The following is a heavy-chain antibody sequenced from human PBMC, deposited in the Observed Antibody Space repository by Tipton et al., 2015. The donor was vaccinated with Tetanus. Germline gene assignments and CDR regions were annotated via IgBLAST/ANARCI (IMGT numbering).Heavy chain of an antibody. J-gene: IGHJ3*02. CDR1: GFSFSLCN. CDR3: AKEGCSRCNGDSRFDI. D-gene: IGHD2-15*01. V-gene: IGHV3-48*01. Sequence: SLRLSCAASGFSFSLCNMHWVRRVPGKGLEWVSFITGSSSTTYYADSVKGRFTISRDNAKNSLYLQMNSLRAEDTAVYYCAKEGCSRCNGDSRFDIWGQGTKVTVSS. CDR2: ITGSSSTT.